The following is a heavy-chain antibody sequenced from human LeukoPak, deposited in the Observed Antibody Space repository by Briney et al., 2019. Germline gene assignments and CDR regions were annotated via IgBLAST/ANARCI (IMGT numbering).Heavy chain of an antibody. Sequence: GGSLRLSCAASGFTFSSYWMSWVRQAPGKGLEWVANIKQDGSEKYYVDSVKGRFTISRDNAKNSLYLQMNSLRAEDTAVYHCARLGMGYYFDYWGQGTLVTVSS. D-gene: IGHD3-16*01. J-gene: IGHJ4*02. CDR3: ARLGMGYYFDY. CDR2: IKQDGSEK. CDR1: GFTFSSYW. V-gene: IGHV3-7*01.